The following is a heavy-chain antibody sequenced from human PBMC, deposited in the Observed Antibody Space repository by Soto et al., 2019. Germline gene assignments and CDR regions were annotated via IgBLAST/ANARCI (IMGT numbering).Heavy chain of an antibody. Sequence: VGSLRLSCAASGFTFSSYWMSWVRQAPGKGLEWVANIKEDGSDKYYVDSVRGRFTISRDNARNSLFLQMNSLRADDTAVYYCAKLAGPGFDYWGQGTLVTVSS. V-gene: IGHV3-7*03. CDR1: GFTFSSYW. CDR2: IKEDGSDK. J-gene: IGHJ4*02. CDR3: AKLAGPGFDY. D-gene: IGHD6-19*01.